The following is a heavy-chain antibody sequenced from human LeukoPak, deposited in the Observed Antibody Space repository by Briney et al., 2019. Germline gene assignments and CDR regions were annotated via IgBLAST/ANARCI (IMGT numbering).Heavy chain of an antibody. J-gene: IGHJ3*02. D-gene: IGHD1-26*01. CDR3: ARALPSPLYSGSYADAFDI. CDR1: GFTFSSYS. Sequence: GGSLRLSCAASGFTFSSYSMNWVRQAPGKGLEWVSSISSSSSYIYYADSVRGRFTISRDNAKNSLYLQMNSLRAEDTAVYYCARALPSPLYSGSYADAFDIWGQGTMVTVSS. V-gene: IGHV3-21*01. CDR2: ISSSSSYI.